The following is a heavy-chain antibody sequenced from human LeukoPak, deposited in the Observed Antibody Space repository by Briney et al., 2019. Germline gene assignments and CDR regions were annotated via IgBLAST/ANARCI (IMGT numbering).Heavy chain of an antibody. CDR1: GGSISSSSYY. CDR3: ARGGHCSSTSCSEGNFDY. V-gene: IGHV4-61*02. Sequence: PSETLSLTCTVSGGSISSSSYYWGWIRQPAGKGLEWIGRIYTSGSTNYNPSLKSRVTMSVDTSKNQFSLKLSSVTAADTAVYYCARGGHCSSTSCSEGNFDYWGQGTLVTVSS. D-gene: IGHD2-2*01. J-gene: IGHJ4*02. CDR2: IYTSGST.